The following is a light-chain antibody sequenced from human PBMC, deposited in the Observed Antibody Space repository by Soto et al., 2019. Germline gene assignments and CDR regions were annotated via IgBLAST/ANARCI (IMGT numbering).Light chain of an antibody. J-gene: IGKJ4*01. CDR2: GAS. CDR1: QSVSSN. Sequence: EIVMTQSPATLSVSPGERATLSCRASQSVSSNLAWYQQKPGQAPRLLIYGASTRATGIPARFSGSGSGTEFTLTISRLEPEDFAVYYCQQYAYEPLTFGGGTKVEIK. CDR3: QQYAYEPLT. V-gene: IGKV3-15*01.